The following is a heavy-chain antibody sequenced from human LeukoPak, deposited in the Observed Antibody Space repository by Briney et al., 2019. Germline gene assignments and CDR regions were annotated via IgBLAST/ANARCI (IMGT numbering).Heavy chain of an antibody. J-gene: IGHJ4*02. Sequence: PSETLSLTCALSTVSGSSGNWWSWVRQPPGKGLEWIGEVHKTGKTNYNPSLKTRVTISIDASKNQLSLELTSFTAPDAAVYSCARELLGAPTPGAYWGQGTRVTVSS. D-gene: IGHD7-27*01. CDR3: ARELLGAPTPGAY. V-gene: IGHV4-4*02. CDR1: TVSGSSGNW. CDR2: VHKTGKT.